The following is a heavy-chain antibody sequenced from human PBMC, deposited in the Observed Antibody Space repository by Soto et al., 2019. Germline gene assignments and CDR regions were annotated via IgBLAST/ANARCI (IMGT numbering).Heavy chain of an antibody. CDR1: GGSISSSSYY. Sequence: SETLSLTCTVSGGSISSSSYYWGWIRQPPGKGLEWIGSIHYSGSTYYNPSLKSRVTISVDTSKNQFSLKLSSVTAADTAVYYCARIDIVVVPAALDYWGQGTLVTVSS. D-gene: IGHD2-2*01. J-gene: IGHJ4*02. V-gene: IGHV4-39*01. CDR3: ARIDIVVVPAALDY. CDR2: IHYSGST.